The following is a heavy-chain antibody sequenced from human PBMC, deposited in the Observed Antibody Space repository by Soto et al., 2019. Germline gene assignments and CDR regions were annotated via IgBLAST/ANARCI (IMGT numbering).Heavy chain of an antibody. D-gene: IGHD1-26*01. CDR2: INLGGTTT. CDR1: EYTFTDYF. Sequence: QVQLVQSGAEVKKPGASVKLSCQASEYTFTDYFIHWVRQAPGQGLEWMGLINLGGTTTTYAQKLQGRLTIIRDSSTSTVYMELSSLRSEDTAVYYCMGEESGVRY. CDR3: MGEESGVRY. J-gene: IGHJ2*01. V-gene: IGHV1-46*04.